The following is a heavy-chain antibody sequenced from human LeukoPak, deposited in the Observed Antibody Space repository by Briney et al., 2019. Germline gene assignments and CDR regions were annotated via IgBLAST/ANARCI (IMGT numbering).Heavy chain of an antibody. CDR1: GFTFSSDW. Sequence: GGSLRLSCAASGFTFSSDWMHWVRQAPGEGLEWVSYISSGSSTIYSADSVRGRFTISRDNVKNSLYLQMNTLRAEDTAVYYCARDRGYSNFDYWGQGTLLTVSS. D-gene: IGHD4-11*01. J-gene: IGHJ4*02. CDR3: ARDRGYSNFDY. V-gene: IGHV3-48*04. CDR2: ISSGSSTI.